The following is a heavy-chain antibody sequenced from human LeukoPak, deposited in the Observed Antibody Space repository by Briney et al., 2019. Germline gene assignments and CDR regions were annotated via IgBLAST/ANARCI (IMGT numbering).Heavy chain of an antibody. J-gene: IGHJ4*02. D-gene: IGHD1-1*01. CDR1: GGSISSHY. CDR3: ARGRNKLELDY. V-gene: IGHV4-59*11. CDR2: IYYSGST. Sequence: SETLSLTCTVSGGSISSHYWSWIRQPPGKGREWGGYIYYSGSTNYNPSLKSRVTISVDTSKNQFSLRLSSVTAADTAVYYCARGRNKLELDYWGQGTLVTVSS.